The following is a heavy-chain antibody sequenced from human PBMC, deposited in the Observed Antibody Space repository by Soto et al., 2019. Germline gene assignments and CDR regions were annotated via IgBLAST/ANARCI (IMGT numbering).Heavy chain of an antibody. CDR3: ARAYSSSWSYYYYGMDV. CDR1: GGSFSGYY. D-gene: IGHD6-13*01. CDR2: INHSGST. Sequence: SEPLSLTCAVYGGSFSGYYWSWIRQPPGKGLEWIGEINHSGSTNYNPSLKSRVTISVDTSKNQFSLKLSSVTAADTAVYYCARAYSSSWSYYYYGMDVWGQGTTVTVSS. J-gene: IGHJ6*02. V-gene: IGHV4-34*01.